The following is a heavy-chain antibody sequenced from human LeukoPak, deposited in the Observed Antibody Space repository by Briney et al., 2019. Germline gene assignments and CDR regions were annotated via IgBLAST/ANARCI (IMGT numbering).Heavy chain of an antibody. CDR1: GGSISSGGYS. V-gene: IGHV4-30-2*01. Sequence: SQPLSLTCAVSGGSISSGGYSWSWIRPPPGKGLEWIGYIYHSGSTYYNPSLKSRVTISVDRSKNQFSLKLSSVTAADTAVYYCARLTTVTADAFDIWGQGTMVTVSS. D-gene: IGHD4-17*01. J-gene: IGHJ3*02. CDR3: ARLTTVTADAFDI. CDR2: IYHSGST.